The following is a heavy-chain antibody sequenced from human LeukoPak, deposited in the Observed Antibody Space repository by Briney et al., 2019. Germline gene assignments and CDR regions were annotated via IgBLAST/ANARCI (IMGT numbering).Heavy chain of an antibody. V-gene: IGHV4-4*07. CDR2: IYTSGST. D-gene: IGHD6-13*01. J-gene: IGHJ1*01. CDR1: GGSISSYY. Sequence: SETLSLTCTVSGGSISSYYWSWIRQPAGKGLEWIGRIYTSGSTNYNPSLKSRVTMSVDTSKNQFSLKLSSVTAADTAVYYCARTTVGTSLEYFQHWGQGTLVTVSS. CDR3: ARTTVGTSLEYFQH.